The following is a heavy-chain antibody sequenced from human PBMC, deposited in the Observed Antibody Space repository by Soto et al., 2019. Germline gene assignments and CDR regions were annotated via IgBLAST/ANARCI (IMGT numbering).Heavy chain of an antibody. D-gene: IGHD1-20*01. CDR1: GFTFSSYA. Sequence: GGSLRLSCAASGFTFSSYAMSWVRQAPGKGLEWVSAISGSGGSTYYADSVKGRFTISRDNSKNTLYLQMNSLRAEDTAVYSCAKGTHGGNWNPPFDYWGQGTLVTVSS. V-gene: IGHV3-23*01. CDR2: ISGSGGST. CDR3: AKGTHGGNWNPPFDY. J-gene: IGHJ4*02.